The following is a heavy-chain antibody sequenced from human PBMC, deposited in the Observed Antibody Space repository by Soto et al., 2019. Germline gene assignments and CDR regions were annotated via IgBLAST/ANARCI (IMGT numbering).Heavy chain of an antibody. D-gene: IGHD3-10*01. J-gene: IGHJ4*02. V-gene: IGHV1-69*13. CDR3: ARDHNDSCGTMASFDY. CDR1: GVTFSSYA. Sequence: GASVKVCCKASGVTFSSYAISWVRQAPGQGLEWMGGIIPIFGTANYAQKFQGRVTITADESTSTAYMELSSLRSEDTAVYYCARDHNDSCGTMASFDYWGQGTLVTVSS. CDR2: IIPIFGTA.